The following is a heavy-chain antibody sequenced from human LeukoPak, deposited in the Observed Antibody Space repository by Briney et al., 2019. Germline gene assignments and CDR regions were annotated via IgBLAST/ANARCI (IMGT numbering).Heavy chain of an antibody. CDR1: GLTFSSYA. Sequence: GGSLRLSCVASGLTFSSYAMTWVRQAPGKGLEWVSVISGSGGSTYYADSVQGRFTISRDNSKNTLYLQMNSLRAEDTAVYYCAKLGSSSTWRYFDYWGQGALVTVSS. V-gene: IGHV3-23*01. CDR2: ISGSGGST. CDR3: AKLGSSSTWRYFDY. D-gene: IGHD6-13*01. J-gene: IGHJ4*02.